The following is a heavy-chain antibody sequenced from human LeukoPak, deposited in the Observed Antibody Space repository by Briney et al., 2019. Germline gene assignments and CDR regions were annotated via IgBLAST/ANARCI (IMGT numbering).Heavy chain of an antibody. CDR3: ARQYCSSTNCPSDY. D-gene: IGHD2-2*01. CDR2: IYLTGST. V-gene: IGHV4-38-2*01. CDR1: GYSISSGYY. J-gene: IGHJ4*02. Sequence: SETLSLTCAVSGYSISSGYYWGWIRQPPGKGLEWIGSIYLTGSTSYNPSLKSRVTISVDTSKNQFSLKLSSVTAADTAMYYCARQYCSSTNCPSDYWGQGTLVTVSS.